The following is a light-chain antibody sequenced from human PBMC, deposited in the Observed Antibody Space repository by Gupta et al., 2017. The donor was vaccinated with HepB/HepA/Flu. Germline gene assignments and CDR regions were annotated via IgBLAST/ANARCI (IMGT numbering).Light chain of an antibody. CDR2: GAS. V-gene: IGKV3-20*01. CDR1: QSVSSSY. J-gene: IGKJ4*01. CDR3: QQYGSSPH. Sequence: MVLTQSPGTLSLSPGERATLSCRASQSVSSSYLAWYQQKPGQAPRLLIYGASSRATGIPDRFSGSGSGTDFTLTISRLEPEDFAVYYCQQYGSSPHFGGGTKVEIK.